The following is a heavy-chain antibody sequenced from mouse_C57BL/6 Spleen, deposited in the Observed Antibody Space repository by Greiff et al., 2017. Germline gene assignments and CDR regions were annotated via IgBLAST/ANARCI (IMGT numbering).Heavy chain of an antibody. CDR3: ARGASSGLSLFAY. Sequence: VQLQQPGAELVRPGSSVKLSCKASGYTFTSYWMHWVKQRPIQGLEWIGNIDPSDSDTHYNQKFKDKATLTVDKSSSTAYMQLSSLTSEDSAVYYCARGASSGLSLFAYWGQGTLVTVSA. D-gene: IGHD3-2*02. CDR2: IDPSDSDT. J-gene: IGHJ3*01. V-gene: IGHV1-52*01. CDR1: GYTFTSYW.